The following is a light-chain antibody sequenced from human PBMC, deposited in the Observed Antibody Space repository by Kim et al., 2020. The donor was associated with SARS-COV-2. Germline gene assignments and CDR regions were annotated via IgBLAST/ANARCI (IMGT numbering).Light chain of an antibody. CDR2: GAS. Sequence: VSPGERATPSGRDSQRVRSNLACYQKKPGQAPRRLIYGASTRATGIPARFSGSGSGTEFTLTISGLQSEDFADYYCQKYNNWPRTFGQGTKG. CDR3: QKYNNWPRT. J-gene: IGKJ1*01. CDR1: QRVRSN. V-gene: IGKV3-15*01.